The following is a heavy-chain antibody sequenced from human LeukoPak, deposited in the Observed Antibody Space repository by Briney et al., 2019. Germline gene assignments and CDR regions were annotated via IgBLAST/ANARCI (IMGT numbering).Heavy chain of an antibody. Sequence: SGPTLVNPTQTLTLTCTFSGFSLSTSGMCVSWIRQPPGKGLEWIGYIYYSGSTSYNPSLTSRVTISVDTSNNQFSLKLSSVTAADTAVYYCARLTLYSYGNLDYWGQGTLVTVSS. CDR3: ARLTLYSYGNLDY. D-gene: IGHD5-18*01. CDR2: IYYSGST. CDR1: GFSLSTSGMC. J-gene: IGHJ4*02. V-gene: IGHV4-61*08.